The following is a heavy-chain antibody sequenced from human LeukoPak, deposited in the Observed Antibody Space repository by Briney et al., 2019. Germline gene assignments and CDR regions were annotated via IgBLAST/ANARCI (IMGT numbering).Heavy chain of an antibody. Sequence: SETLSLTCTVSGGSISSYYWSWIRQPPGKGLEWIGYIYYSGSTNYNPSLKSRVTISVDTSKNQFSLKLSSVTAADTAVYYCARLFEVVDAFDIWGQGTMVSVSS. CDR2: IYYSGST. D-gene: IGHD2-21*01. J-gene: IGHJ3*02. CDR1: GGSISSYY. V-gene: IGHV4-59*01. CDR3: ARLFEVVDAFDI.